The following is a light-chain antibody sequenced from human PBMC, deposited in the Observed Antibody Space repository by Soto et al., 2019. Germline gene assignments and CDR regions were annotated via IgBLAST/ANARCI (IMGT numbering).Light chain of an antibody. Sequence: EIVMTQSPRSLPVTPGEPASISCKSSQSLLRSNGENCLDWYLQRPGQSPQLLIHLGSSRAAGVPDRFSGIGSGTDFTLRISRVEAEDVGIYYGMQALESPVTFGGGTKVEIK. CDR2: LGS. V-gene: IGKV2-28*01. J-gene: IGKJ4*01. CDR3: MQALESPVT. CDR1: QSLLRSNGENC.